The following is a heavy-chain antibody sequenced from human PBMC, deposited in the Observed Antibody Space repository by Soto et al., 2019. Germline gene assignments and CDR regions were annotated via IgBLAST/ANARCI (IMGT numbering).Heavy chain of an antibody. V-gene: IGHV4-34*01. Sequence: SETLSLTCAVYGGSFSDYYWSWTRQPPGKGLEWIGEINHSGSTNYNPSLKSRVTISVDTSKNQFSLKLSSVTAADTAVYYCAREGRYYASGRFWWFDPWGQGTLVTVSS. CDR2: INHSGST. CDR1: GGSFSDYY. CDR3: AREGRYYASGRFWWFDP. D-gene: IGHD3-10*01. J-gene: IGHJ5*02.